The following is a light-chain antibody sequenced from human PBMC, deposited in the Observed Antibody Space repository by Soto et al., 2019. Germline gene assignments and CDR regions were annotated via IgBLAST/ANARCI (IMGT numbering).Light chain of an antibody. CDR3: HQRQSWPRT. CDR1: QSVSSY. CDR2: DAS. Sequence: EIVLTQSPATLSLSPGARAPLSCRASQSVSSYLAWYQQKPGQAPRLLIYDASNRATGIPARFSGSGSGTDFTLTINSLAPEDFAIYYCHQRQSWPRTFGQGTKVDIK. V-gene: IGKV3-11*01. J-gene: IGKJ1*01.